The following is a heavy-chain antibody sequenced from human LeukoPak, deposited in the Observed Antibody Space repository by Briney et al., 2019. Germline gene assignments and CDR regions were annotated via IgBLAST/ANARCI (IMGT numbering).Heavy chain of an antibody. J-gene: IGHJ4*02. V-gene: IGHV4-34*01. CDR3: ARRPTRPSSGWGY. CDR1: GGSFSGYY. CDR2: INHSGST. Sequence: SETLSLTCAVYGGSFSGYYWSWIRQPPGKGLEWIGEINHSGSTNYNPSLKSRVTISVDTSKNQFSLKLSSVTAADTAAYYCARRPTRPSSGWGYWGQGTLVTVSS. D-gene: IGHD6-19*01.